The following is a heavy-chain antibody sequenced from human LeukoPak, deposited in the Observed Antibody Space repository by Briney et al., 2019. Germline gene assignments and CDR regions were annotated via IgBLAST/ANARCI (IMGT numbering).Heavy chain of an antibody. D-gene: IGHD5-18*01. Sequence: SETLSLTCSVSSYSINSNYYWSWIRQPAGKGLEWIGRIYTSGSTNYNPSLKSRVTISVDTSKNQFSLKLSSVTAADTAVYYCARDLEEDTATYYYYYMDVWGKGTTVTISS. CDR3: ARDLEEDTATYYYYYMDV. CDR2: IYTSGST. J-gene: IGHJ6*03. V-gene: IGHV4-61*02. CDR1: SYSINSNYY.